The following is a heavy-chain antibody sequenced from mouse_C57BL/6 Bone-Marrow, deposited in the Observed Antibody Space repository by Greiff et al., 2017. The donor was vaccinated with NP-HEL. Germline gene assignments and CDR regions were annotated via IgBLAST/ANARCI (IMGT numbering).Heavy chain of an antibody. J-gene: IGHJ3*01. CDR3: ASEATGAY. V-gene: IGHV5-4*03. CDR2: ISDGGSYT. Sequence: EVKLVESGGGLVKPGGSLKLSCAASGFTFSSYAMSWVRQTPEKRLEWVATISDGGSYTYYPDNVKGRFTISRDKAKNNLYLQMSHLKSEDTAMYYCASEATGAYWGQGTLVTVSA. CDR1: GFTFSSYA. D-gene: IGHD3-2*02.